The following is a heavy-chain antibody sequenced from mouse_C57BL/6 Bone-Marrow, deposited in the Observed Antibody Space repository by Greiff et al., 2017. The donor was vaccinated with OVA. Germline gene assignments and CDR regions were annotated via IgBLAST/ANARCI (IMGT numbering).Heavy chain of an antibody. V-gene: IGHV1-9*01. J-gene: IGHJ3*01. Sequence: ELSCKATGYTFTGYWIEWVKQRPGHGLEWIGEILPGSGSTNYNEKFKGKATFTADTSSNTAYMQLSSLTTEDSAIYYCAREIYDQERFFAYWGQGTLVTVSA. CDR2: ILPGSGST. D-gene: IGHD2-3*01. CDR3: AREIYDQERFFAY. CDR1: GYTFTGYW.